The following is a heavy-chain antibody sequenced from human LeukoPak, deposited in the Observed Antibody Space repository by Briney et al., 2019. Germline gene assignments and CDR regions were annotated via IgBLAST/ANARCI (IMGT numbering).Heavy chain of an antibody. CDR3: ARFNYDSSGYYRTFDY. D-gene: IGHD3-22*01. CDR1: GGSISSYY. CDR2: IYHSGST. Sequence: SETLSLTCTVSGGSISSYYWSWIRQPPGKGLEWIGYIYHSGSTNYNPSLKSRVTISVDTSKNQFSLKLSSVTAADTALYYCARFNYDSSGYYRTFDYWGQGTLVTVSS. J-gene: IGHJ4*02. V-gene: IGHV4-59*01.